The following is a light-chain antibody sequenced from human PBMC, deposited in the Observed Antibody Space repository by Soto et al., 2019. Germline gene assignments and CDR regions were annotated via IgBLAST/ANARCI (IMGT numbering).Light chain of an antibody. CDR3: QQRSNWPFT. Sequence: EIVSTQSPFTLSLSPGERATLSCRASQSVSSYLAWYQQKPGQAPRLLIYDASNRATGIPARFSGSGSGTDFTLTISSIEPEDFAAYYCQQRSNWPFTFGGGTKVDIK. CDR1: QSVSSY. J-gene: IGKJ4*01. V-gene: IGKV3-11*01. CDR2: DAS.